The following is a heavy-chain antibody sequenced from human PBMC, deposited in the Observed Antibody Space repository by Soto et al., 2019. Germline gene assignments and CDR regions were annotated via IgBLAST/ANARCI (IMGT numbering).Heavy chain of an antibody. CDR2: IYYSGST. CDR3: AREGDGGSSSPGKDY. V-gene: IGHV4-31*03. CDR1: GGSISSGGYY. J-gene: IGHJ4*02. D-gene: IGHD6-6*01. Sequence: QVQLQESGPGLVKPSQTLSLTCTVSGGSISSGGYYWSWIRQHPGKGLEWIGYIYYSGSTYYNPSLKSRVTISADTSKNQFSLKLSSVTAADTAVYYCAREGDGGSSSPGKDYWGQGTLVTVSS.